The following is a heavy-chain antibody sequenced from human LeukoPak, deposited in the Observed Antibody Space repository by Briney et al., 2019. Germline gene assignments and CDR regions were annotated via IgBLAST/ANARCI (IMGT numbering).Heavy chain of an antibody. CDR3: ARDTGTVVDY. D-gene: IGHD4-23*01. Sequence: SETLSLTCTVSGGSISTYYCSWIRQPPGKGLEWIGYIYYSGSTNYNPSLKSRVTTSVDTSKNQFSLKLSSVTAADTAVYYCARDTGTVVDYWGQGTLVTVSS. J-gene: IGHJ4*02. CDR1: GGSISTYY. V-gene: IGHV4-59*01. CDR2: IYYSGST.